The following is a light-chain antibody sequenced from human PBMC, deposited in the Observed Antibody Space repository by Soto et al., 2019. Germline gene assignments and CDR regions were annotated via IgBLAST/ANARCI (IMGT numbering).Light chain of an antibody. J-gene: IGKJ4*01. CDR3: QQYSPHLT. CDR2: DAS. Sequence: EIVLTQSPATLSLSPGERATLSCRASQSVSSYLAWYQQKPGQAPRLLIYDASNRATGIPARFSGSGSGTDFTLTISRLEPEDFAVYYCQQYSPHLTFGGGTKVDIK. V-gene: IGKV3-11*01. CDR1: QSVSSY.